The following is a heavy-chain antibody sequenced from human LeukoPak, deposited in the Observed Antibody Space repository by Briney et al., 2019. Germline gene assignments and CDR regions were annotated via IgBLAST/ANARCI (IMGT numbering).Heavy chain of an antibody. Sequence: PGGSLRLSCAASGFTFSSYGMHWVRQAPGKGLEWVAVIWYDGSNKYYADSVKGRFTISRDNSKNTLYLQMNSLRAEDTAVYYCARGPAGIAVAGALDYWGQGTLVTVSS. CDR1: GFTFSSYG. J-gene: IGHJ4*02. CDR3: ARGPAGIAVAGALDY. D-gene: IGHD6-19*01. CDR2: IWYDGSNK. V-gene: IGHV3-33*01.